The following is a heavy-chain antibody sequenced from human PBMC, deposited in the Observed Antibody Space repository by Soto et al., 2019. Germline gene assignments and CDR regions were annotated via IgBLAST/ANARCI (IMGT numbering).Heavy chain of an antibody. CDR2: ITSSSAYI. V-gene: IGHV3-21*06. CDR3: SRGIVVVPAATGMDV. Sequence: TGGSLRLSCAASGFTFSSYSMNWVRQAPGKGLEWVSSITSSSAYIYYADSAKGRFTVSRDNAKNSMYLQMNSLRAEDTAVYYCSRGIVVVPAATGMDVWGQGTTVTVSS. CDR1: GFTFSSYS. D-gene: IGHD2-2*01. J-gene: IGHJ6*02.